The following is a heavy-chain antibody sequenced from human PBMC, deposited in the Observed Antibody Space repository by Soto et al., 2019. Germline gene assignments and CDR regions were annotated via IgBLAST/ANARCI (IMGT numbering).Heavy chain of an antibody. CDR2: INPSGGRA. CDR3: ARGHRSTWYAIDY. Sequence: ASVKVSCKASGYIFTSSYIHWVRQAPGQGLEWMGLINPSGGRATYSQRFQGRVTLTRDTSSNTVDMELSSLRSEDTALYYCARGHRSTWYAIDYWGQGTLVTVS. D-gene: IGHD6-13*01. J-gene: IGHJ4*02. CDR1: GYIFTSSY. V-gene: IGHV1-46*01.